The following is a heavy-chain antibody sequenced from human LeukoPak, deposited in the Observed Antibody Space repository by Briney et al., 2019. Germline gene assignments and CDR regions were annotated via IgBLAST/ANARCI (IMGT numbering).Heavy chain of an antibody. J-gene: IGHJ6*02. D-gene: IGHD3-3*01. CDR3: ARVFVRGTGFIYYYAMDV. Sequence: SETLSLTCAVSGDSISNYYWSWIRQPPGKGLEWIGYIYYSGSTKYNPSLKSRVTISVDTSKNQFSLKLSSVTAADTAVYYCARVFVRGTGFIYYYAMDVWGLGTTVTVSS. V-gene: IGHV4-59*01. CDR1: GDSISNYY. CDR2: IYYSGST.